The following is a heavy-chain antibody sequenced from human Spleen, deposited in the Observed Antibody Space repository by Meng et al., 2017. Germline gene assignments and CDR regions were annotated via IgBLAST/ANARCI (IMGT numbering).Heavy chain of an antibody. Sequence: QGRLQQWGVGLLKPSETPSLTCVVSGGSFSDYYWSWIRQPPGKGLEWIGEINHSGSTNYNPSLESRATISVDTSQNNLSLKLSSVTAADSAVYYCARGPTTMAHDFDYWGQGTLVTVSS. J-gene: IGHJ4*02. D-gene: IGHD4-11*01. CDR1: GGSFSDYY. V-gene: IGHV4-34*01. CDR2: INHSGST. CDR3: ARGPTTMAHDFDY.